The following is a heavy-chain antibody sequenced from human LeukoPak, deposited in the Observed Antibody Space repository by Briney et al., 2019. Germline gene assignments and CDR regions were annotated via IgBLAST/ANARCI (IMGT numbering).Heavy chain of an antibody. CDR2: ISSGSAFI. J-gene: IGHJ5*02. CDR3: ASGSREGYA. V-gene: IGHV3-21*01. CDR1: GFTFSSYS. D-gene: IGHD1-26*01. Sequence: GGSLRLSCTASGFTFSSYSMNWVRQAPGKGLEWVSSISSGSAFIYYADSVKGRFTISRDNAKNSLYLQMNSLRAEDTAVYYCASGSREGYAWGQGTLVTVSS.